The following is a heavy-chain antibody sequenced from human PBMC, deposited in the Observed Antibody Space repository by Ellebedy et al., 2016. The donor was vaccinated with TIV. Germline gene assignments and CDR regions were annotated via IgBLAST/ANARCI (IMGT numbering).Heavy chain of an antibody. V-gene: IGHV3-48*02. CDR3: ATYSRYGMDV. D-gene: IGHD2-21*01. CDR1: GFIFSSYS. Sequence: GESLKISCAASGFIFSSYSMNWVRQAPGKGLEWVSYISSSSNTIYYADSVKGRFTISRDNAKNSLYLQMNSLRDEDTAVYYCATYSRYGMDVWGQGTTVTVSS. J-gene: IGHJ6*02. CDR2: ISSSSNTI.